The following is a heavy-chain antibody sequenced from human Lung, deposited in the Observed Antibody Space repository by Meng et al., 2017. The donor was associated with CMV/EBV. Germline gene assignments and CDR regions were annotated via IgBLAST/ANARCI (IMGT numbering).Heavy chain of an antibody. Sequence: SVKVSXKASGGTFSSYAISWVRQAPGQGLEWMGGIIPILGIANYAQKFQGRVTITADKSTSTAYMELSSLRSEDTAVYYCASLGYCSSTSCPFYYYSGMDVWGXGNTVTV. CDR2: IIPILGIA. V-gene: IGHV1-69*10. CDR1: GGTFSSYA. CDR3: ASLGYCSSTSCPFYYYSGMDV. J-gene: IGHJ6*02. D-gene: IGHD2-2*01.